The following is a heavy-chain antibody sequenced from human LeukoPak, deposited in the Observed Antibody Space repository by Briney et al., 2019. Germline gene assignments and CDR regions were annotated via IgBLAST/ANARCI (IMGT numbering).Heavy chain of an antibody. CDR1: GYSISSGYY. D-gene: IGHD6-19*01. J-gene: IGHJ4*02. CDR3: AREQYSSGWYGSLGY. Sequence: SETLSLTCTVSGYSISSGYYWGWIRQPPGKGLAWIGSIYHSGSTYYNPSLKSRVTISVDTSKNQFSLKLSSVTAADMAVYYCAREQYSSGWYGSLGYWGQGTLVTVSS. CDR2: IYHSGST. V-gene: IGHV4-38-2*02.